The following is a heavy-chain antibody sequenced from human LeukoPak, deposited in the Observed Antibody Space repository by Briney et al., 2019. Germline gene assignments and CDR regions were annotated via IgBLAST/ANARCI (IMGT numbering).Heavy chain of an antibody. CDR1: GGSISSGGYS. CDR2: IYHSGST. D-gene: IGHD7-27*01. V-gene: IGHV4-30-2*01. CDR3: AREALGIFDY. J-gene: IGHJ4*02. Sequence: PSQTLSLTCVVSGGSISSGGYSWSWIRQPPGKGLEWIGYIYHSGSTYYNPSLKSRVTISVDRSKNQFSLQLNSVTAADTAVYYCAREALGIFDYWGQGTLVTVSS.